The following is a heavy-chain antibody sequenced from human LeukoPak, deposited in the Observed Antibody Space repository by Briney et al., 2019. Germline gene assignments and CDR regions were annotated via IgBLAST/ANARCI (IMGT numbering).Heavy chain of an antibody. Sequence: PSETLSLTCTVSGGSISSYYWSWIRQPPGKGLEWIGYIFYGGSTNYNPSLKSRVTISVDTSKNQFSLKLSSVTAADTAVYYCARVYYSNSYDYWYFDLWGQGTLVTVSS. CDR3: ARVYYSNSYDYWYFDL. J-gene: IGHJ2*01. D-gene: IGHD6-13*01. V-gene: IGHV4-59*01. CDR1: GGSISSYY. CDR2: IFYGGST.